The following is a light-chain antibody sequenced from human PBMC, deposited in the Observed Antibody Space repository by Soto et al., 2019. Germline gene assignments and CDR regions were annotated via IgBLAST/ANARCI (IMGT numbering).Light chain of an antibody. J-gene: IGKJ1*01. CDR1: QSVRSF. Sequence: EIVLTQSPAILSLSPGERATLSCRASQSVRSFLAWYQQKPGQAPRLLIYAASNRATGIPARFSGSGSGTDFTFSICSLEPEDFAVYYCQQRSNWPGTVGQGTKVDIK. CDR2: AAS. V-gene: IGKV3-11*01. CDR3: QQRSNWPGT.